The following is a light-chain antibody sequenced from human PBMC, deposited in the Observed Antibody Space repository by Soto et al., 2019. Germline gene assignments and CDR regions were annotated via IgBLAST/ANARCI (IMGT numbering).Light chain of an antibody. Sequence: QSALTQPASASGSPGQSVTISCTGTSSDVGGYNYVSWHQQHPGTAPKLMIFDVSYRPSGVSDRFSGSKSGNTASLTISGLQADDEADYYCSSNTRSSLYVFGTGTKLTVL. CDR3: SSNTRSSLYV. V-gene: IGLV2-14*01. CDR2: DVS. CDR1: SSDVGGYNY. J-gene: IGLJ1*01.